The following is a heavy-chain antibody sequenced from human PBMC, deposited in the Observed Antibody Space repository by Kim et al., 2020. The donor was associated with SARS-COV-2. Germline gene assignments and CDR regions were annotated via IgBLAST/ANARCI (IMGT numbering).Heavy chain of an antibody. V-gene: IGHV1-18*01. J-gene: IGHJ4*02. Sequence: TNYAQKLQGRVTLTTDTSTSTAYMELRSLRSDDAAVYYCAGDAVGATIDYWGQGTLVTVSS. D-gene: IGHD1-26*01. CDR2: T. CDR3: AGDAVGATIDY.